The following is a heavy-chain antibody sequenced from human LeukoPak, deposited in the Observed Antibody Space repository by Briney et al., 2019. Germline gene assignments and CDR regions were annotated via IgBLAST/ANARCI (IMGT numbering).Heavy chain of an antibody. V-gene: IGHV5-51*01. D-gene: IGHD3-16*01. CDR2: IYPGDSAT. Sequence: GESLKISCRGSGYSFTAYWIAWVRQMPGKGLEWMPTIYPGDSATTYSPSFQGQVTISADKSITTAYLQWSSLKASDTAMYYCARPAAGLGGFDYWGQGTLVTVSS. J-gene: IGHJ4*02. CDR3: ARPAAGLGGFDY. CDR1: GYSFTAYW.